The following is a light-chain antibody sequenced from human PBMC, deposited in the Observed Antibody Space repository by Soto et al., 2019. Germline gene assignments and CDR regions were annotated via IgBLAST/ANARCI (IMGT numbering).Light chain of an antibody. CDR1: QNIRSY. CDR3: HHSYSART. J-gene: IGKJ1*01. CDR2: AAS. V-gene: IGKV1-39*01. Sequence: VQKTQSTSSLSASVGDRVTITCRASQNIRSYLNWYQQKPGKSPHLLIYAASNLQGGVPSRFSGGGYGTDFTLTISSLQPEDFATYYCHHSYSARTFARGTKVDIK.